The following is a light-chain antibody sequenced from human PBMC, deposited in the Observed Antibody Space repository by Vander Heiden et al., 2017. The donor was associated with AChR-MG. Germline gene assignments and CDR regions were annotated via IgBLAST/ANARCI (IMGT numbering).Light chain of an antibody. J-gene: IGKJ1*01. CDR3: QQYYSTPRWT. V-gene: IGKV4-1*01. CDR2: WAS. CDR1: QSVLYSSNNKNY. Sequence: QSPDPLAVSLGERATINCKSSQSVLYSSNNKNYLAWYQQKPGQPPKLLIYWASTRESGVPDRFSGSGSGTDFTLTISSLQAEDVAVYYCQQYYSTPRWTFGQGTKVEIK.